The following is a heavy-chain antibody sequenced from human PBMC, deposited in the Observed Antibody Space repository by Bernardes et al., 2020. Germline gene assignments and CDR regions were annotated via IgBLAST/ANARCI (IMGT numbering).Heavy chain of an antibody. Sequence: GGSLRLSCTASGFTFRNYTMNWVRQAPGKGLEWVSAISRSAIFLYYGDSVKGRFSISRDNAVNSLYLEMDSLRVEDSALYYCVRDLHENGDYWDVVSGACDIWGQGTLVSVSS. CDR2: ISRSAIFL. V-gene: IGHV3-21*06. D-gene: IGHD4-17*01. CDR3: VRDLHENGDYWDVVSGACDI. J-gene: IGHJ3*02. CDR1: GFTFRNYT.